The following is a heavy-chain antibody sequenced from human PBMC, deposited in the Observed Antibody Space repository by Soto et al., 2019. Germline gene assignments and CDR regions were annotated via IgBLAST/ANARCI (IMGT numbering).Heavy chain of an antibody. V-gene: IGHV3-33*01. CDR1: GIIFKGFG. J-gene: IGHJ4*02. Sequence: QVQLVESGGGVVQPGRSLRLSCAASGIIFKGFGMHWVRQAPGKGLEWVAVIRSDGSNIYYADSVKGRFTISRDNSKNTLYLQMDSLRAEDTAVYYCARDGVGGTVFFGYLDYWGQGALVTVSS. CDR2: IRSDGSNI. D-gene: IGHD3-3*01. CDR3: ARDGVGGTVFFGYLDY.